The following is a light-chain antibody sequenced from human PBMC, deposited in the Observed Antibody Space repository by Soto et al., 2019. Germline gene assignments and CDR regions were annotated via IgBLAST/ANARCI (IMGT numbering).Light chain of an antibody. CDR1: QSVSSS. J-gene: IGKJ3*01. V-gene: IGKV3-11*01. CDR2: DAS. CDR3: QQRSNWPPEAT. Sequence: EIVLTQSPDTLSLSPGERATLSCRASQSVSSSLAWYQQKPGQAPRLLIYDASKRATGIPARFSGSGSGTDFTLTISSLEPEDFAVYYCQQRSNWPPEATFGPGTKVDIK.